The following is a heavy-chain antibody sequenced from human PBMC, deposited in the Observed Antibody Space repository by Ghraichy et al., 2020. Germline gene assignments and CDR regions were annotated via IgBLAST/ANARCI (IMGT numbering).Heavy chain of an antibody. V-gene: IGHV3-30-3*01. J-gene: IGHJ3*02. Sequence: GGSLRLSCAASGFTFSSYAMHGVGQAPGKGLEWVAVISYDGSNKYYADSVKGRFTISRDNSRNTRYLQMNSLRAEDTAVYYCARDWAPPGNFGNEAFDIWGQGTMVTVSS. CDR3: ARDWAPPGNFGNEAFDI. CDR1: GFTFSSYA. D-gene: IGHD1-7*01. CDR2: ISYDGSNK.